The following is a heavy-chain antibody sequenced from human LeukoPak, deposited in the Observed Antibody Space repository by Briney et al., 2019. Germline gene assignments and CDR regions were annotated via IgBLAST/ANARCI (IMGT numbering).Heavy chain of an antibody. CDR1: GGSISSYY. V-gene: IGHV4-59*08. CDR3: ARQAGWVWGSYRSDYYFDY. D-gene: IGHD3-16*02. J-gene: IGHJ4*02. Sequence: PSETLSLTCTVSGGSISSYYWSWIRQPPGKGLEWIGYIYYSGSTNYNPSLKSRVTISVDTSKNQFSLKLSSVTAADTAVHYCARQAGWVWGSYRSDYYFDYWGQGTLVTVSS. CDR2: IYYSGST.